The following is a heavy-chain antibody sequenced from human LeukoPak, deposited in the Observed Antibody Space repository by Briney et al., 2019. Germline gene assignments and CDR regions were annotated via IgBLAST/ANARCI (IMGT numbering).Heavy chain of an antibody. J-gene: IGHJ4*02. V-gene: IGHV3-74*01. CDR2: IKSDGSRI. CDR3: ARWDFLTAAGDS. D-gene: IGHD3-9*01. CDR1: GFTFSSYW. Sequence: GGSLRLSCAASGFTFSSYWMHWVRQAPGKGLVWVSRIKSDGSRINYADSVKGRFTISRDNAKSTMFLQMNSLRAEDTAVYFCARWDFLTAAGDSWGQGTLVAVSS.